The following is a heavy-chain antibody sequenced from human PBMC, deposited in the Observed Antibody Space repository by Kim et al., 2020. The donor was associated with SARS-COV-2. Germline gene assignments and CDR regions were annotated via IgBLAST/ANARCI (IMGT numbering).Heavy chain of an antibody. V-gene: IGHV1-2*02. CDR2: INANTGGT. CDR1: GYSFTAYY. Sequence: ASVKVSCKASGYSFTAYYMHWVRQAPVQGLEWVGWINANTGGTAYAQKFQGRVTLTRDTSISTAYMELINLRADDTAVYYCARARDGYNFVPFGGQGTLVTVSS. D-gene: IGHD5-12*01. J-gene: IGHJ4*02. CDR3: ARARDGYNFVPF.